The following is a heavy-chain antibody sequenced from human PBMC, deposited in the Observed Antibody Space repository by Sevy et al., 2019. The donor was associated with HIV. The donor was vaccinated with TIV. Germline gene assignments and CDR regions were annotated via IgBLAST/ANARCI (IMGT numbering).Heavy chain of an antibody. CDR2: ISYDGSKK. D-gene: IGHD2-21*02. CDR3: ARVGVSYCTDDCYHRFDY. V-gene: IGHV3-30*09. CDR1: GFTVSSYA. Sequence: GGSLRLSCAASGFTVSSYALLWVRQAPGKGLEWVSLISYDGSKKYYSDSVKGRLAISRDESKTTLFLQMNSLRSEDTAIYYCARVGVSYCTDDCYHRFDYWGRGTLVTVSS. J-gene: IGHJ4*02.